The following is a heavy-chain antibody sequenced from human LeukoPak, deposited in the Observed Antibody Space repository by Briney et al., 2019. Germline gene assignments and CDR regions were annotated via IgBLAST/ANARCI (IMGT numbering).Heavy chain of an antibody. CDR2: IYYSGST. CDR3: ARAGEGRVPFDS. Sequence: PSETLSLTCTVSGGSISSYYWSWIRQPPGKGLEWIGYIYYSGSTNYNPSLKSRVTISVDTSKNQFSLKLSSVTAADTAVYYCARAGEGRVPFDSWGQGTLVTVSS. CDR1: GGSISSYY. D-gene: IGHD7-27*01. J-gene: IGHJ4*02. V-gene: IGHV4-59*01.